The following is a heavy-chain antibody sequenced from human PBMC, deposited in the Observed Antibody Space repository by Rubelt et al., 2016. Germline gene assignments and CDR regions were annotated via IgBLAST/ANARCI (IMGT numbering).Heavy chain of an antibody. J-gene: IGHJ6*02. CDR2: IYYSGST. D-gene: IGHD2-21*02. Sequence: QVQLQESGPGLVKPSETLSLTCTVSGGSISSYYWSWIRQPPGKGLEWIGYIYYSGSTTYNPYLKIRVTISVDTSKNQFYLKLSSVSAADTAVYYCARVGPAVRGMDVWGQGTTVTVSS. CDR3: ARVGPAVRGMDV. V-gene: IGHV4-59*01. CDR1: GGSISSYY.